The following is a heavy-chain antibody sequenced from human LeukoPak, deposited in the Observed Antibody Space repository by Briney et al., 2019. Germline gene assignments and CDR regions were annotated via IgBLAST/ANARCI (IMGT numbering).Heavy chain of an antibody. CDR1: GASFNSGNFY. V-gene: IGHV4-61*02. D-gene: IGHD3/OR15-3a*01. CDR3: AREWGFFDNSYLDV. J-gene: IGHJ6*03. CDR2: IYTDGST. Sequence: SSETLSLTCTVSGASFNSGNFYWTWMRQPAGKGLEWIVRIYTDGSTNFNPSLKSRVSILVDRSKNQFSLSLSSVTAADTAIYSCAREWGFFDNSYLDVWGKGTTVTVSS.